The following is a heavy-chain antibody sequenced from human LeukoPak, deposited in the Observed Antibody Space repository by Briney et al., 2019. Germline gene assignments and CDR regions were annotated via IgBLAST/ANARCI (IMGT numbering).Heavy chain of an antibody. V-gene: IGHV1-2*02. D-gene: IGHD6-13*01. CDR3: ARDRIKAAAGTLGY. J-gene: IGHJ4*02. Sequence: ASVKVSCKASGGTFSSYAISWVRQAPGQGLEWMGWINPNSGGTNYAQKFQGRVTMTRDTSISTAYMELSRLRSDDTAVYYCARDRIKAAAGTLGYWGQGTLVTVSS. CDR1: GGTFSSYA. CDR2: INPNSGGT.